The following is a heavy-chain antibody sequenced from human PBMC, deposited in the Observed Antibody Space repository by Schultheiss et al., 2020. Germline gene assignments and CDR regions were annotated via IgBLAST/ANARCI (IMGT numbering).Heavy chain of an antibody. J-gene: IGHJ3*02. Sequence: GESLRLSCAASGFTFSSYGMHWVRQAPGKGLEWVAVISYDGSNKYYADSVKGRFTISRDNSKNTLYLQMNSLRAEDTAVYYCAKEKYYYDSSGYLAYDAFDIWGQGTMVTVSS. CDR2: ISYDGSNK. CDR3: AKEKYYYDSSGYLAYDAFDI. V-gene: IGHV3-30*18. CDR1: GFTFSSYG. D-gene: IGHD3-22*01.